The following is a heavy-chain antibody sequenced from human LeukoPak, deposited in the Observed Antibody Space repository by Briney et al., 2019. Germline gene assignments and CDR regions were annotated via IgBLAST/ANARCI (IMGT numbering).Heavy chain of an antibody. J-gene: IGHJ3*02. Sequence: EASVKVSCKASGGTFSSYAISWVRQAPGQGLEWMGGIIPIFGTANYAQKLQGRVTMTTDTSTSTAYMELRSLRSDDTAVYYCARVPPAHAFDIWGQGTMVTVSS. CDR1: GGTFSSYA. V-gene: IGHV1-69*05. CDR3: ARVPPAHAFDI. CDR2: IIPIFGTA.